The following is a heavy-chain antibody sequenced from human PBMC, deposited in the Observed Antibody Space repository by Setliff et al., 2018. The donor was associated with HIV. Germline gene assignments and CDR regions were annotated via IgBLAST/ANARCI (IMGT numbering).Heavy chain of an antibody. CDR1: GYTFTSYG. D-gene: IGHD1-26*01. V-gene: IGHV1-18*01. CDR2: ISGYNGNT. Sequence: ASVKVSCKASGYTFTSYGINWVRQAPGQGLEWMGWISGYNGNTNYAQKFQDRLTMTADTSTSTAYMELRGLRSEDTAVYYCARGGQYSGSYLPRDYYMDVWGKGTTVTVSS. J-gene: IGHJ6*03. CDR3: ARGGQYSGSYLPRDYYMDV.